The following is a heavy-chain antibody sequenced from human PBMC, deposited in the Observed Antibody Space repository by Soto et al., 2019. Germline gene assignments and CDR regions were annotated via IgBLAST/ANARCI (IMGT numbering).Heavy chain of an antibody. Sequence: SETLSLTCTVSGGSISSSSYYWVWIRQPPGKGLEWIGYIYYSGSTYYNPSLKSRVTISVDTSKNQFSLKLSSVTAADTAVYYCARRYGSAFDIWGQGTMVTVS. D-gene: IGHD3-10*01. V-gene: IGHV4-61*05. CDR2: IYYSGST. CDR1: GGSISSSSYY. J-gene: IGHJ3*02. CDR3: ARRYGSAFDI.